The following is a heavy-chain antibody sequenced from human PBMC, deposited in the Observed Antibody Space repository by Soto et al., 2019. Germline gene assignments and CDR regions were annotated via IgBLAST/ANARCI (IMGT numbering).Heavy chain of an antibody. CDR2: IYYSGST. CDR3: TTQGFGGLHGLLDV. Sequence: SETLSLTCTVSGGSISSSSYYWGWIRQPPGKGLEWIGSIYYSGSTYYNPSLKSRVSISVDTSKNQFSLKLTSVTAADTAVYYCTTQGFGGLHGLLDVWGQGTTVTVSS. J-gene: IGHJ6*02. V-gene: IGHV4-39*07. D-gene: IGHD3-10*01. CDR1: GGSISSSSYY.